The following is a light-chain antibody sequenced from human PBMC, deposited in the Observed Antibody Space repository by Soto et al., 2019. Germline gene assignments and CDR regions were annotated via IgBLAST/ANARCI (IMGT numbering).Light chain of an antibody. CDR1: SSNIGSNS. CDR3: GTWDSSLSGVV. J-gene: IGLJ2*01. CDR2: DNK. Sequence: QSALTQPPSVSAAPGQQVTISCSGSSSNIGSNSVSWYQHLPGTAPKLLIYDNKRRPSGIPDRISGSKSGTSASLGITGLQAGDEADYYCGTWDSSLSGVVFGGGTKLTVL. V-gene: IGLV1-51*01.